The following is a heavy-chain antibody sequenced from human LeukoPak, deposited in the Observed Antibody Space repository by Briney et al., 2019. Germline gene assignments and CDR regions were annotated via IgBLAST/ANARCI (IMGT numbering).Heavy chain of an antibody. CDR1: GFTFSSYS. CDR2: ISSSSGYI. CDR3: ARARSLYGSRLGFYYFDY. Sequence: GGSLRLSCAASGFTFSSYSMNWVRQAPGKGLEWVSSISSSSGYIYYADSVKGRFTISRDNAKNSLYLQMNSLRAEDTAVYYCARARSLYGSRLGFYYFDYWGQGTLVTVSS. V-gene: IGHV3-21*01. J-gene: IGHJ4*02. D-gene: IGHD3-10*01.